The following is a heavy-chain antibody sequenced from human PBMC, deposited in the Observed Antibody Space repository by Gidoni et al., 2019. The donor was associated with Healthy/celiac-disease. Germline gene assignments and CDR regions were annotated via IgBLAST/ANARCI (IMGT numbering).Heavy chain of an antibody. V-gene: IGHV3-72*01. Sequence: EVQLVESGGGLVQPGGSLRLSWAASGFTFSDHYMDWVRQAPGKGLEWVGRTRNKANSYTTEYAASVKGRFTISRDDSKNSLYLQMNSLKTEDTAVYYCARQSYGVYAFDIWGQGTMVTVSS. CDR3: ARQSYGVYAFDI. CDR2: TRNKANSYTT. CDR1: GFTFSDHY. J-gene: IGHJ3*02. D-gene: IGHD4-17*01.